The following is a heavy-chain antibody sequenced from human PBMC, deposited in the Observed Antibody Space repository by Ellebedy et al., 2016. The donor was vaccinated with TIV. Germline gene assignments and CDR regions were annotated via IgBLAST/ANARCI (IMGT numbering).Heavy chain of an antibody. J-gene: IGHJ4*02. CDR2: VYHSGST. V-gene: IGHV4-4*02. D-gene: IGHD3-10*01. Sequence: WVRQAPGRGLEWIGEVYHSGSTYYNPSLESRFTMSVDKSKNQFSLKLSSVTAADTAVYYCARDRDVTSRGIIDSWGQGILVTVSS. CDR3: ARDRDVTSRGIIDS.